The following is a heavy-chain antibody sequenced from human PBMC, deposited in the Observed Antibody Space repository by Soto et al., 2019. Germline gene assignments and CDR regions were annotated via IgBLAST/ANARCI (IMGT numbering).Heavy chain of an antibody. CDR2: ISGSGGST. CDR3: AKGDRGSDYYYGMDG. Sequence: PGGSLRLSCAASGFTFSSYAMSCVRQAPGKGLEWVSAISGSGGSTYYADSVKGRFTISRDNSKNTLYLQMNSLRAEDTAVYYCAKGDRGSDYYYGMDGWGQGTTVIVSS. V-gene: IGHV3-23*01. D-gene: IGHD3-10*01. CDR1: GFTFSSYA. J-gene: IGHJ6*01.